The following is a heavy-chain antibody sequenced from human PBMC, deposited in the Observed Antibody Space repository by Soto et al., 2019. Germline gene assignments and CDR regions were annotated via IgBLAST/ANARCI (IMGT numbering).Heavy chain of an antibody. D-gene: IGHD2-2*01. CDR1: GGSISGYY. CDR2: IYSSGSP. CDR3: ARVVIVPAARGHYNYFYMDV. V-gene: IGHV4-59*08. J-gene: IGHJ6*03. Sequence: SETLSLTCTVSGGSISGYYWSWIRQPPGKGLEWIGYIYSSGSPNYNPSLKGRAAISVDTSENQTSLRLSSVTAADTAVYYCARVVIVPAARGHYNYFYMDVWGKGTTVTGSS.